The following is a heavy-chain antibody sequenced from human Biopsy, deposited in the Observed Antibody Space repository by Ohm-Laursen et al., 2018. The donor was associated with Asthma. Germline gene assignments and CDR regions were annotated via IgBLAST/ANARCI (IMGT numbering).Heavy chain of an antibody. J-gene: IGHJ3*02. CDR3: ARAYGGSFFSGSFDI. V-gene: IGHV3-53*01. Sequence: SLRLSCAASGFTFSTHHLSWVRQPPGKGLEWVSVIYSGGGTYYADSVQGRVTISRDNSKNTLSLQMNSLRAEDTAVYYCARAYGGSFFSGSFDIWGQGTMVTVSS. D-gene: IGHD4-23*01. CDR1: GFTFSTHH. CDR2: IYSGGGT.